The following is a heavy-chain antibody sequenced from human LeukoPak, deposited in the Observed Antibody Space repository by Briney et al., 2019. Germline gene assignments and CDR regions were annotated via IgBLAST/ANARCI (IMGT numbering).Heavy chain of an antibody. D-gene: IGHD3-3*01. CDR2: ISSSSSYI. J-gene: IGHJ4*02. Sequence: NPGGSLRLSCAASGFTFSSYSMNWVRQAPGEGLEWVLSISSSSSYIYYADSVKGRFTISRDNAKNSLYLQMNSLRAEDTAVYYCARDSIITIFGVVIRLDYWGQGTLVTVSS. V-gene: IGHV3-21*01. CDR3: ARDSIITIFGVVIRLDY. CDR1: GFTFSSYS.